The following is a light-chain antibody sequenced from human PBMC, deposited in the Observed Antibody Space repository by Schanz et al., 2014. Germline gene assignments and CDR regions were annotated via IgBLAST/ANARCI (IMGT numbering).Light chain of an antibody. CDR2: SNN. CDR1: SSNIGSNN. J-gene: IGLJ1*01. Sequence: QSVLTQPPSVSAAPGQRVTISCTGSSSNIGSNNVNWYQQLPGTAPKLLIYSNNQRPSGVPDRFSGSKSGSSASLAINGLQYEDEADYYCAAWDNSLNGYVFGTGTKLTVL. CDR3: AAWDNSLNGYV. V-gene: IGLV1-44*01.